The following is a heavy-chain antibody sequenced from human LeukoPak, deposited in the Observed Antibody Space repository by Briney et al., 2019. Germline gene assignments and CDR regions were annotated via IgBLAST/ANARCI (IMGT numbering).Heavy chain of an antibody. Sequence: GGSLRLSCAASGFTISNNYMNWVRQAPGKGLEWVSVIYSGGRTNYADSVKGRFTVSRDNSKNTLYLQMNSLRAEDTAVYYCARVVDHDYGDYYLDYWGQGTLVTVSS. D-gene: IGHD4-17*01. CDR2: IYSGGRT. V-gene: IGHV3-53*01. J-gene: IGHJ4*02. CDR3: ARVVDHDYGDYYLDY. CDR1: GFTISNNY.